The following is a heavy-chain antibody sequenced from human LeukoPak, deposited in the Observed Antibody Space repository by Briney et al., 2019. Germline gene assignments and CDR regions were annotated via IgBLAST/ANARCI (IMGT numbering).Heavy chain of an antibody. J-gene: IGHJ4*02. V-gene: IGHV4-39*07. CDR2: IYYSGST. Sequence: SETLSLTCTVSGGSISSSSYYWGWIRQPPGKGLEWIGSIYYSGSTYYNPSLKSRVPISVDTSKNQFSLKLSYVTAADTAWYHCVRSGEFESSGYYSSWGQGTLVTVSS. CDR3: VRSGEFESSGYYSS. D-gene: IGHD3-22*01. CDR1: GGSISSSSYY.